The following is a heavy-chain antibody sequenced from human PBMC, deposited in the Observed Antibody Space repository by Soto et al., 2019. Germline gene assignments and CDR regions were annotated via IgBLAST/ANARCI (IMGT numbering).Heavy chain of an antibody. J-gene: IGHJ6*04. V-gene: IGHV4-34*01. CDR1: GGSFSGYY. Sequence: ASETLSLTCAVYGGSFSGYYWSWIRQPPGKGLEWVGEINHSGSTNYNPSLKSRVTISVDTSKNQFSLKLSSVTAADTAVYYCARVPYYYGMDVWGKGTTVTVSS. CDR3: ARVPYYYGMDV. CDR2: INHSGST.